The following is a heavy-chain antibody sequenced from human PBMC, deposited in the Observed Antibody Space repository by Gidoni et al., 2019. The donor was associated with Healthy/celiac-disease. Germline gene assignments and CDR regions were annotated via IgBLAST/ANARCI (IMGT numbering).Heavy chain of an antibody. D-gene: IGHD1-26*01. V-gene: IGHV3-30*01. Sequence: QVQLVESGGGVVQPGRSLRLSCAASGFTFSSYAMHRVRQAPGKGLEWVAVISYDGSNKYYADSVKGRFTISRDNSKNTLYLQMNSLRAEDTAVYYCARDPTKVDWELLGPNWFDPWGQGTLVTVSS. CDR3: ARDPTKVDWELLGPNWFDP. CDR2: ISYDGSNK. J-gene: IGHJ5*02. CDR1: GFTFSSYA.